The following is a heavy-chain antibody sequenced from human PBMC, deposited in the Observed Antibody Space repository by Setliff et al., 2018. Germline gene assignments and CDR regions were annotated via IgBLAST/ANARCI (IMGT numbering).Heavy chain of an antibody. V-gene: IGHV4-39*02. D-gene: IGHD2-15*01. CDR1: GGSINSGSYF. CDR3: ARGRGSGGNPLWY. Sequence: SETLSLTCTVSGGSINSGSYFWAWIRQPPGKGLEWIGSIHYSGSTYYNRSLNSRVTMSVDTSKNLFSLRLSSVTAADTAVYYCARGRGSGGNPLWYGGQGTLVTGSS. CDR2: IHYSGST. J-gene: IGHJ4*02.